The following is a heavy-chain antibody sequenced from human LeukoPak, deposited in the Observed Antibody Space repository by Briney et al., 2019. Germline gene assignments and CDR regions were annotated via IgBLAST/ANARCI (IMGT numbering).Heavy chain of an antibody. CDR3: ARVTGYMIEDYFDY. D-gene: IGHD3-22*01. CDR1: GGSISSYY. Sequence: SETLSLTCTVSGGSISSYYWSWIRQPPGKGLEWIGYIYYSGSTNYNPSLKSRVTILVDTSENQFSLRLSSVTAADTAVYYCARVTGYMIEDYFDYWGQGTLVTVSS. V-gene: IGHV4-59*01. CDR2: IYYSGST. J-gene: IGHJ4*02.